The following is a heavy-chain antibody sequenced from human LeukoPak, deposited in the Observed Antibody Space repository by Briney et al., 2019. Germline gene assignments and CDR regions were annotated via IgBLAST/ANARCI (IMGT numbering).Heavy chain of an antibody. J-gene: IGHJ4*02. D-gene: IGHD3-10*01. CDR3: ARLRPSGMGGGFDY. CDR2: IYYSGST. CDR1: GGSISNHY. V-gene: IGHV4-59*11. Sequence: SETLSLTCTVSGGSISNHYWSWIRQPPGKGLEWIAYIYYSGSTNYNPSLKSRVTISVDSSKNQFSLKLSSVAAADTAVYYCARLRPSGMGGGFDYWGQGTLVTVSS.